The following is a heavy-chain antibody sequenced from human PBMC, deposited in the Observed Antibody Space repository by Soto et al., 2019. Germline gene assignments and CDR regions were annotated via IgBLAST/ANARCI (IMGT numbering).Heavy chain of an antibody. J-gene: IGHJ4*02. V-gene: IGHV3-30*18. CDR1: GFTFSSYG. D-gene: IGHD3-22*01. Sequence: QVQLVESGGGVVQPGRSLRLSCAASGFTFSSYGMHWVRQAPGKGLEWVAVISYDGSNKYYADSVKGRFTISRDNSKNPLYLQMNSLRAEDTAVYYCAKDRYDSSGPFDYWGQGTLVTVSS. CDR3: AKDRYDSSGPFDY. CDR2: ISYDGSNK.